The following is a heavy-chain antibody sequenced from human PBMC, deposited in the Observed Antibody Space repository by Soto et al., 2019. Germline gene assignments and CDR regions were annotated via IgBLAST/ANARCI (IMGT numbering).Heavy chain of an antibody. CDR3: ARGEYYDFWSAPGGWFDP. V-gene: IGHV1-69*06. D-gene: IGHD3-3*01. Sequence: SVKVSCKASGGTFSSYAISWLRQAPGQGLEWMGGIIPIFGTANYAQKFQGRVTITADKSTSTAYMELSSLRSEDTAVYYCARGEYYDFWSAPGGWFDPWGQGTLVTVSS. CDR2: IIPIFGTA. J-gene: IGHJ5*02. CDR1: GGTFSSYA.